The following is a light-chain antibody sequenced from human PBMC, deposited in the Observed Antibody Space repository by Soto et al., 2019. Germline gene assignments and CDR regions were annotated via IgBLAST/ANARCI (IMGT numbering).Light chain of an antibody. CDR1: QSINSW. CDR3: QQYNSYSRT. V-gene: IGKV1-5*03. CDR2: KAS. Sequence: DIQMTQSPSTLSASVGDRVTITCRASQSINSWLAWYQQKPGKAPKVLIYKASSLESGVPSRFSGSGSGTEFTLTIISLQPDDFATYYCQQYNSYSRTFGQGTKVEFK. J-gene: IGKJ1*01.